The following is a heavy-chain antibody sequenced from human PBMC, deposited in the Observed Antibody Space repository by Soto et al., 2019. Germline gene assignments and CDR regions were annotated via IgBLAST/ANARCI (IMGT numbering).Heavy chain of an antibody. J-gene: IGHJ4*02. CDR3: ATEVWVYYDFWSGYSDY. V-gene: IGHV3-7*01. D-gene: IGHD3-3*01. Sequence: VQLAEFGGGLVQPGRSLRLSCAASGFTFSSYWMSWVRQAPGKGLEWVANIKEDGSDMYYVDSVKGRFTISRDNAKNSLYLQMNSLRAEDTAVYYCATEVWVYYDFWSGYSDYWGQGTLVTVSS. CDR1: GFTFSSYW. CDR2: IKEDGSDM.